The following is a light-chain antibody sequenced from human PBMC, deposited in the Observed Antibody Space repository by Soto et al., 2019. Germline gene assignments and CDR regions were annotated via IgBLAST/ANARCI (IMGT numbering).Light chain of an antibody. CDR2: AAS. CDR1: QSVSSNY. J-gene: IGKJ3*01. CDR3: QKYGSAFT. V-gene: IGKV3-20*01. Sequence: EIVLMQSPGTLSLSPGERATLSCRASQSVSSNYLAWYQHKPGQGPRLLIYAASSRATGIPDRFSGSGSGTDLTLTISRLEPEDFALYYCQKYGSAFTFGPGTKVEIK.